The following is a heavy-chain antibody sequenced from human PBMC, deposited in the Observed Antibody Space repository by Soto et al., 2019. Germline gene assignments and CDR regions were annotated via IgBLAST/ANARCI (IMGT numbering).Heavy chain of an antibody. J-gene: IGHJ6*03. CDR1: GFTFNNYW. CDR3: ARGARGLYYMDV. CDR2: INGDGSNT. V-gene: IGHV3-74*01. Sequence: EVQLVESGGGLVQPGGSLRLSCAASGFTFNNYWLHWVRQAPGKGLVWVSRINGDGSNTNYADSVTGRFTISRDNAKNTVYLQMNSLRAEDTAVYYCARGARGLYYMDVWGNGTTVTVSS.